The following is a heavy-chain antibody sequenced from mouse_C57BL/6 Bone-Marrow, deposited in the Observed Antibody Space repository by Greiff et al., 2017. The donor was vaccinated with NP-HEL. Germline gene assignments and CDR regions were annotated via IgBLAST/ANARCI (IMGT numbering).Heavy chain of an antibody. CDR3: ARVHHITTVVATRAMDY. J-gene: IGHJ4*01. D-gene: IGHD1-1*01. CDR1: GYTFTSYG. CDR2: IYPRSGNT. V-gene: IGHV1-81*01. Sequence: VQLQQSGAELARPGASVKLSCKASGYTFTSYGISWVKPRTGQGLEWIGEIYPRSGNTYYNEKFKGKATLTADKSSSTAYMELRSLTSEDSAVYFCARVHHITTVVATRAMDYWGQGTSVTVSS.